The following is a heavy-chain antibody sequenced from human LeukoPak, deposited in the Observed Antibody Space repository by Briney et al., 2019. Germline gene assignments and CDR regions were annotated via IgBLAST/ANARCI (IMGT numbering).Heavy chain of an antibody. J-gene: IGHJ4*02. Sequence: PGGSLRLSCAASGFTFRSYDMNWVRQAQGKGLEWVSYISNSGSTIYYADSVKGRFTISRDNAMNSLHLQMNNLRAEDTAVYYCARVGSRFDYWGQGTLVTVSS. CDR3: ARVGSRFDY. CDR2: ISNSGSTI. V-gene: IGHV3-48*03. CDR1: GFTFRSYD. D-gene: IGHD1-26*01.